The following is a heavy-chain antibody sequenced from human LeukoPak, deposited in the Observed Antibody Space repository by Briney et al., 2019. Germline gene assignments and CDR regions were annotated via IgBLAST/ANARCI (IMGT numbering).Heavy chain of an antibody. V-gene: IGHV7-4-1*02. Sequence: ASVKVSCKASGYTFTSYAMNWVRQAPGQGLEWMGWINTNTGNPTYAQGFTGRFVFSLDTSVSTAYLQISSLKAEDTAVYYCARTLTSGSYYYYYGMDVWGQGTTVTVSS. CDR2: INTNTGNP. J-gene: IGHJ6*02. CDR3: ARTLTSGSYYYYYGMDV. CDR1: GYTFTSYA. D-gene: IGHD1-26*01.